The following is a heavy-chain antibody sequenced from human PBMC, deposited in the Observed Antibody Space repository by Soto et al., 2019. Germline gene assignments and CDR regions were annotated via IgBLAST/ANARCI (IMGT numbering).Heavy chain of an antibody. Sequence: GSLRLSCAASGFTVSSNYMSWVRQAPGKGLEWVSVIYSGGSTYYADSVKGRFTISRDNSKNTLYLQMNSLRAEDTAVYYCARVPRRGYFDYWGQGTLVTVSS. CDR3: ARVPRRGYFDY. CDR2: IYSGGST. J-gene: IGHJ4*02. V-gene: IGHV3-66*01. CDR1: GFTVSSNY.